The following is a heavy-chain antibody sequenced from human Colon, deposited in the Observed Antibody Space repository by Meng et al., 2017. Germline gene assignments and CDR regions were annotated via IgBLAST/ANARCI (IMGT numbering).Heavy chain of an antibody. CDR1: GGSISSGGYY. CDR3: AGGYRYDY. V-gene: IGHV4-31*03. D-gene: IGHD5-18*01. J-gene: IGHJ4*02. Sequence: QVKVQGAGPSLVQASQTLSLTCTVSGGSISSGGYYWTWIRQLPGKGLEWIGYIYYTGNTYYNPSLKSRLSLSIDRSQNQFSLKLSSVTAADTAMYYCAGGYRYDYWGQGTLVTVSS. CDR2: IYYTGNT.